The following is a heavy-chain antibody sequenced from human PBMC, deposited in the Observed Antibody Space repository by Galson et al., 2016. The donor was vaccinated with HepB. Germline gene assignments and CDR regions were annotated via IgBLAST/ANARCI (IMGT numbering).Heavy chain of an antibody. Sequence: SLRLSCAASGFTFSSYSMHWVRQAPGKGLEWVSFISSSSRTIYYADSVKGRFTISRDNAKDSLYLHMNSLRAEDTAVYHCVSVTRTPSRNYAMDVWGQGTTVTVSS. D-gene: IGHD4-23*01. CDR1: GFTFSSYS. CDR2: ISSSSRTI. CDR3: VSVTRTPSRNYAMDV. V-gene: IGHV3-48*01. J-gene: IGHJ6*02.